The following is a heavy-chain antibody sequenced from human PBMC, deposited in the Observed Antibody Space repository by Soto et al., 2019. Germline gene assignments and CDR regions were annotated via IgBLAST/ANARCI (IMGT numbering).Heavy chain of an antibody. CDR2: ISSYNGNT. CDR3: ARDRPTSSIRARDYYYAMDV. V-gene: IGHV1-18*01. D-gene: IGHD6-6*01. CDR1: GYTFIIYG. J-gene: IGHJ6*02. Sequence: QVQLVQSGAEVKKPGASVKVSCKASGYTFIIYGISWGRQAPGQGLEWMGWISSYNGNTNYAQKLQGSVTITTDTTTTTAHLELRSLRSDATAVYYCARDRPTSSIRARDYYYAMDVWGHGTTVTVSS.